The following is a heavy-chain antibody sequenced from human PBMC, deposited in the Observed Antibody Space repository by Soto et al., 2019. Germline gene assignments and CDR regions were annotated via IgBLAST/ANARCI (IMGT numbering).Heavy chain of an antibody. V-gene: IGHV1-69*13. Sequence: GASVKVSCKASGGTFSSYAISWVRQAPGQGLEWMGGIIPIFGTANYAQKFQGRVTITADESTSTAYMELSSLRSEDTAVYYCARSGFEGSSSGSYFDYWGQGTLVTVSS. CDR1: GGTFSSYA. D-gene: IGHD6-6*01. CDR3: ARSGFEGSSSGSYFDY. J-gene: IGHJ4*02. CDR2: IIPIFGTA.